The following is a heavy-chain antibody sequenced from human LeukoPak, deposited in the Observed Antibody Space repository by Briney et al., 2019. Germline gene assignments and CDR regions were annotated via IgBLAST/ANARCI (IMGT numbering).Heavy chain of an antibody. D-gene: IGHD3-3*01. CDR3: ARLDDFWSGYPFDY. CDR1: GGSISSSSYY. J-gene: IGHJ4*02. Sequence: SETLSLTCTVSGGSISSSSYYWGWIRQPPGKGLEWIGSIYYSGSTYYNPFLKSRVTISVDTSKNQFSLKLGSVTAADTAVYYCARLDDFWSGYPFDYWGQGTLVTVSS. V-gene: IGHV4-39*01. CDR2: IYYSGST.